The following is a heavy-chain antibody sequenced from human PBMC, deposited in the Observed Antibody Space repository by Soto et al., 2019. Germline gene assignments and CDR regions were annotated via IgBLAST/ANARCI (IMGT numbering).Heavy chain of an antibody. J-gene: IGHJ4*02. CDR3: AAGGGLPRYY. Sequence: QLQLQESGSGPVKSSQTLSLTCAVSGGSISSGGYSWSWIRQPPGKGLEWIGYIYHSGSTYYNPSLKSRVTISVDRSKNQFSLKLSSVTAADTAVYYCAAGGGLPRYYWGQGTLVTVSS. V-gene: IGHV4-30-2*01. D-gene: IGHD5-12*01. CDR1: GGSISSGGYS. CDR2: IYHSGST.